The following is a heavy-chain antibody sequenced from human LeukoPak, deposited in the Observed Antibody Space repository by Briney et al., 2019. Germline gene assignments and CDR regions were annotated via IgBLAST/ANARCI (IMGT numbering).Heavy chain of an antibody. CDR1: GGSIDITNY. V-gene: IGHV4-4*02. J-gene: IGHJ4*02. CDR3: ARLGNYYGSGTYWDS. CDR2: ISHSGTT. D-gene: IGHD3-10*01. Sequence: SGTLSLTCAVSGGSIDITNYWSWVRPAPGKGLEWIGEISHSGTTNYSPSLKSRVTISVDTSKNQFSLKLSSVTAADTAVYYCARLGNYYGSGTYWDSWGQGTLVTVSS.